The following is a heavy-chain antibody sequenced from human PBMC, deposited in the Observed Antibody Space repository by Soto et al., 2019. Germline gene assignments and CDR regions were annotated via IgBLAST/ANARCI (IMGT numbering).Heavy chain of an antibody. V-gene: IGHV1-46*02. CDR3: ARDWGGSFYGMDV. CDR2: INPSGGST. CDR1: GYTINYY. J-gene: IGHJ6*02. D-gene: IGHD3-10*01. Sequence: ASVKVSCKTSGYTINYYIYWVRQAPGQGLEWMGLINPSGGSTNYAQKFQGRVTMTRDTSTSTVYMELSSLRSDDTAVYYCARDWGGSFYGMDVWGQGTTVTVLL.